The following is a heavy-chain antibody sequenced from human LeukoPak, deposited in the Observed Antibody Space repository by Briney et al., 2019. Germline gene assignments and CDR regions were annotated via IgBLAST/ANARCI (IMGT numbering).Heavy chain of an antibody. CDR2: IYSGGST. V-gene: IGHV3-53*01. Sequence: GGSLRLSCAASGFTVSSNYMSWVRQAPGKGLEWVSVIYSGGSTYYADSVKGRFTISRDNSKNTLYLQMNSLRAEDTAVYYCARGSYDSSGYYEYYFDYWGQGTLVTVSS. D-gene: IGHD3-22*01. CDR3: ARGSYDSSGYYEYYFDY. J-gene: IGHJ4*02. CDR1: GFTVSSNY.